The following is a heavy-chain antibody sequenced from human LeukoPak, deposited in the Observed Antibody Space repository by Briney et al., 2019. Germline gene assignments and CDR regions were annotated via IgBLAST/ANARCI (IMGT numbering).Heavy chain of an antibody. CDR3: ARLKAGWLVLDY. J-gene: IGHJ4*02. CDR2: IYYSGST. D-gene: IGHD6-19*01. V-gene: IGHV4-61*01. CDR1: GCSVSSGSYS. Sequence: PSETLSLTCTVSGCSVSSGSYSWSWIRQPPGKGLEWLGYIYYSGSTNYNPSLKSRVTISVDTSKNQFSLKLSSVTAADTAVYYCARLKAGWLVLDYWGQGTLVTVSS.